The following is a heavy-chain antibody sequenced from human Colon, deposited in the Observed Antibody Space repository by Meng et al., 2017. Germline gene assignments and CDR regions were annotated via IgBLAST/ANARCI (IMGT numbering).Heavy chain of an antibody. J-gene: IGHJ4*02. CDR1: GDSVSSGLFY. D-gene: IGHD5-18*01. CDR2: IYYTGTT. Sequence: QVQLQGSGPRLVRPSETLSLTCTVSGDSVSSGLFYWSWVRQSPGKGLEWVGYIYYTGTTNYNPSLKSRLLISLDTSKNQFSLNLSSVTAADTAVYYCAKVGYRYGFPTFDSWGQGPLVTVSS. V-gene: IGHV4-61*01. CDR3: AKVGYRYGFPTFDS.